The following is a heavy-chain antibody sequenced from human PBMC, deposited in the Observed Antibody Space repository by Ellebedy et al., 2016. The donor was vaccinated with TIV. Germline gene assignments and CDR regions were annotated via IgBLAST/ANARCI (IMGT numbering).Heavy chain of an antibody. CDR3: ARELSGDYFDY. J-gene: IGHJ4*02. V-gene: IGHV1-2*02. D-gene: IGHD3-16*02. Sequence: ASVKVSCKASGYTFTGYFLHWVRQAPGQGLEWMGWINPNSGGTHYGQKFQGRVTMTRDMSISTAYMELSRLTSDDTAAYYCARELSGDYFDYWGQGTLLTVSS. CDR2: INPNSGGT. CDR1: GYTFTGYF.